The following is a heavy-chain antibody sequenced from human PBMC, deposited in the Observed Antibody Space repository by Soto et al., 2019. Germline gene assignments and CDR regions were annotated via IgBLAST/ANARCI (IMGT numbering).Heavy chain of an antibody. V-gene: IGHV1-69*01. CDR3: ATSVGIAPTGEDGMDV. CDR1: GGTFSIYG. J-gene: IGHJ6*02. CDR2: IIPILTTP. Sequence: VKVSCKASGGTFSIYGFSWVRQAPGQGPEWIGGIIPILTTPNYAQKFHGRVTIVADESTMTVYMELSSLKSEDTAVYYCATSVGIAPTGEDGMDVWGQGTSVTVSS. D-gene: IGHD2-8*02.